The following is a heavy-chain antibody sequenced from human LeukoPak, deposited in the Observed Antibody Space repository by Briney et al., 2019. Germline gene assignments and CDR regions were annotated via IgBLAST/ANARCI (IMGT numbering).Heavy chain of an antibody. J-gene: IGHJ6*03. Sequence: PSETLSLTCTVSGGSISSGGYYWSWIRQHPGKGLEWIGYIYYSGSTYYNPSLKSRVTISVDTSKNQFSLKLSSVTAADTAVYYCARGGDFWSGYYLTPPYYYYYMDVWGKGTTVTVSS. CDR1: GGSISSGGYY. CDR3: ARGGDFWSGYYLTPPYYYYYMDV. D-gene: IGHD3-3*01. V-gene: IGHV4-31*03. CDR2: IYYSGST.